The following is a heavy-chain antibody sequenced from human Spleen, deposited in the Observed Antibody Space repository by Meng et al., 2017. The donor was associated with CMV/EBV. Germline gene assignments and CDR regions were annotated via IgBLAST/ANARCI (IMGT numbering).Heavy chain of an antibody. CDR2: ISSGSSDI. J-gene: IGHJ4*02. V-gene: IGHV3-21*01. CDR1: GFTFSSFS. D-gene: IGHD5-24*01. Sequence: LSCAASGFTFSSFSMNWVRQAPGKGLEWVSSISSGSSDIYYADSVKGRFTISRDNAKNSLYLQMNSLRAEDTAVYYCARDGYNDPLDYWGQGTLVTVPS. CDR3: ARDGYNDPLDY.